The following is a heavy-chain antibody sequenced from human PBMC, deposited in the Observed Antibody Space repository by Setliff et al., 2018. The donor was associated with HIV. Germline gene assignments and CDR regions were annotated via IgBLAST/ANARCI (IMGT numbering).Heavy chain of an antibody. Sequence: SETLSLTCTVSDASISTSNFLWGWIRQSPGKGLEWIGSSYYSSRTYYNPSLKNRVTISADTSKNHLSLKLTSLTAADTAVYYCGRLETGPATSAYGPFNSWGQGKMVTV. J-gene: IGHJ4*02. CDR1: DASISTSNFL. CDR2: SYYSSRT. D-gene: IGHD4-17*01. CDR3: GRLETGPATSAYGPFNS. V-gene: IGHV4-39*02.